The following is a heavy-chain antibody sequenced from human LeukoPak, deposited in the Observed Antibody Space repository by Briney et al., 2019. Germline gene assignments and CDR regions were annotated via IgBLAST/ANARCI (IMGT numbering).Heavy chain of an antibody. Sequence: GGSLRLSCAASGFTFNSYAMHWVRQAPGKGLEWVAFIQYDGSNKYYVDSVKGRFTVSRDNSKNTLYLQMNSLRAEDTAVYYCAKRMSTGAVAALFDYWGQGTLVTVSS. D-gene: IGHD6-19*01. CDR1: GFTFNSYA. J-gene: IGHJ4*02. CDR2: IQYDGSNK. CDR3: AKRMSTGAVAALFDY. V-gene: IGHV3-30*02.